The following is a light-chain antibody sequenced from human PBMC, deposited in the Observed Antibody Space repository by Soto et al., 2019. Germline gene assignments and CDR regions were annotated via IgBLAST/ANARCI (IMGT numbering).Light chain of an antibody. CDR1: QTISSW. CDR2: KAS. Sequence: DIQMTQSPSTLSGSVGDRVTITCRASQTISSWLAWYQQKPGKAPKLLIYKASTLKSGVPSRFSGSGSGTEFTLTISSLQPDDFATYYCQQSYSTPVTFGPGNKVD. J-gene: IGKJ3*01. CDR3: QQSYSTPVT. V-gene: IGKV1-5*03.